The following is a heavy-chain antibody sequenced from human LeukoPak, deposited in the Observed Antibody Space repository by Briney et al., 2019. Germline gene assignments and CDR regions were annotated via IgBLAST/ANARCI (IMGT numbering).Heavy chain of an antibody. CDR2: INPHSGVR. J-gene: IGHJ4*02. CDR3: VREGNDLLSKNFGY. V-gene: IGHV1-2*02. D-gene: IGHD4-23*01. Sequence: ASVKVSCKASGFTFTDYYIHWVRQAPGQGLEWMGYINPHSGVRSSPQKFQGRVTMTPDTSISAVYMELSSLTSDDTAIYYCVREGNDLLSKNFGYWGQGTLVTVSS. CDR1: GFTFTDYY.